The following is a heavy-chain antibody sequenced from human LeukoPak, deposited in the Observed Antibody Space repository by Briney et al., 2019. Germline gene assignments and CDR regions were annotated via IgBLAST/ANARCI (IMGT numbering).Heavy chain of an antibody. Sequence: QPGGSLRLSCSASGFTFSSYAMSWVRQAPGKGLEWVSAISGSGGSTYYADSVKGRFTISRDNSKNTLCLQMNSLRAEDTAVYYCAKGADGDYWYFDLWGRGTLVTVSS. J-gene: IGHJ2*01. V-gene: IGHV3-23*01. CDR1: GFTFSSYA. CDR2: ISGSGGST. CDR3: AKGADGDYWYFDL. D-gene: IGHD4-17*01.